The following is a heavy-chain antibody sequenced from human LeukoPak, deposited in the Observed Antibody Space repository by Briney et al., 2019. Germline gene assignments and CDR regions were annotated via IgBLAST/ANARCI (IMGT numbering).Heavy chain of an antibody. J-gene: IGHJ4*02. CDR3: ASPPGPDYYDSSGYGY. CDR1: GFTFSSYG. D-gene: IGHD3-22*01. CDR2: ISSSGSTI. V-gene: IGHV3-48*04. Sequence: GRSLRLSCAASGFTFSSYGMNWVRQAPGKGLEWVSYISSSGSTIYYADSVKGRFTISRDNAKNSLYLQMNSLRAEDTAVYYCASPPGPDYYDSSGYGYWGQGTLVTVSS.